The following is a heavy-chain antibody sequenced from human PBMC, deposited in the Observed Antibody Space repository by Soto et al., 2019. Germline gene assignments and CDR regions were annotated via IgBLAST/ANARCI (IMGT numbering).Heavy chain of an antibody. J-gene: IGHJ5*02. CDR1: GLTFSSYW. CDR2: IDSDGSRT. Sequence: EVQLVESGGDLVQPGGSLRLSCAVSGLTFSSYWMHWVRQAPGKGLEWVSRIDSDGSRTNYADSVKGRFTISRDNAKNTLYLQMNSRRADDTAVYYCVRGLDGDTWGQGTLVIVSS. CDR3: VRGLDGDT. V-gene: IGHV3-74*01.